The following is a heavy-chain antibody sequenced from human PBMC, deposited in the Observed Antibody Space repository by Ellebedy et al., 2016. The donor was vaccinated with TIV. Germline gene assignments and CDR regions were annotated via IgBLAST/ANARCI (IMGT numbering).Heavy chain of an antibody. CDR3: ARGLLYGDYLNWFDP. J-gene: IGHJ5*02. V-gene: IGHV3-48*02. D-gene: IGHD4-17*01. Sequence: GESLKISCAASGFTFSSYSMNWVRQAPGKGLEWVSYISSSSSTIYYADSVKGRFTISRDNAKNSLYLQMNSLRDEDTAVYYCARGLLYGDYLNWFDPWGQGTLVTVSS. CDR1: GFTFSSYS. CDR2: ISSSSSTI.